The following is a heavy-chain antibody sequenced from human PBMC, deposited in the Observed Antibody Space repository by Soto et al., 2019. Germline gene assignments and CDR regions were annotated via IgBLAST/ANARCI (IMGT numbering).Heavy chain of an antibody. D-gene: IGHD3-16*02. J-gene: IGHJ5*02. V-gene: IGHV3-48*02. CDR1: GFTFSSYS. CDR3: ARGEGDYVWGSYHTYNWFDP. CDR2: ISSSSSTI. Sequence: EVQLVESGGGLVQPGGSLRLSCAASGFTFSSYSMNWVRQAPGKGLEWVSYISSSSSTIYYADSVKGRFTISRDNAKNSLYLQMNSLRDEDTAVYYCARGEGDYVWGSYHTYNWFDPWGQGTLVTVSS.